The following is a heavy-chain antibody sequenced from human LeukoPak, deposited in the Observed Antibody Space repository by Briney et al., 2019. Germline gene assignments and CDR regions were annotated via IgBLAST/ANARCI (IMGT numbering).Heavy chain of an antibody. CDR2: IANDGRNR. D-gene: IGHD3-16*01. CDR1: GFTFNSYG. J-gene: IGHJ3*02. V-gene: IGHV3-30*18. CDR3: AKEFRTGGDDAFDI. Sequence: PGGSLRLSCAPSGFTFNSYGMHWVRQAPGKGLEWVAVIANDGRNRYYVDSVKGRFTISRDNSKNTLYLQMNNLRAEDTAVYYCAKEFRTGGDDAFDIWGQGTMVTVSS.